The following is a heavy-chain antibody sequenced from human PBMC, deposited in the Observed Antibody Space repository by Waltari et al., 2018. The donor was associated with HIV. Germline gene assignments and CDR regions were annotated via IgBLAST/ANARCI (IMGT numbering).Heavy chain of an antibody. V-gene: IGHV3-74*01. D-gene: IGHD3-10*01. J-gene: IGHJ4*02. Sequence: EVQLVESGGGLVQPGGSLRLSCAASGFTFSSYWMHWVRQAPGKGLVVVSRINSDGSSTSYADSVKGRFTISRDNAKNTLYLQMNSLRAEDTAVYYCYTYYYGSGSSTSFDYWGQGTLVTVSS. CDR3: YTYYYGSGSSTSFDY. CDR1: GFTFSSYW. CDR2: INSDGSST.